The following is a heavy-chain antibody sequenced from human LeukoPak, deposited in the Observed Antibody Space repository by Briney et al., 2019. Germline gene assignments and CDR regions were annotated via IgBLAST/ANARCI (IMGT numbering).Heavy chain of an antibody. V-gene: IGHV3-23*01. CDR3: AKAPGYYPKIFDY. J-gene: IGHJ4*02. CDR2: ISGSGGRT. D-gene: IGHD3-22*01. CDR1: GFTFSSYA. Sequence: GGSLSLSCAASGFTFSSYAMSWVRQAPGKGLEWVSAISGSGGRTYYADSVEGRFTISRDNSKDTLYLQMNSLGAEDTAVYYCAKAPGYYPKIFDYWGQGTLVTVSS.